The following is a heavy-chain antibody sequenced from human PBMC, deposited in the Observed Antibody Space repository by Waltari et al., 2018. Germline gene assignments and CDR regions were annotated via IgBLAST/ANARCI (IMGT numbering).Heavy chain of an antibody. J-gene: IGHJ1*01. V-gene: IGHV3-48*03. D-gene: IGHD1-26*01. CDR1: GFTFSTLE. Sequence: EVQLVESGGGLVQPGGSLRLSGAASGFTFSTLEMNWVRQAPGKGLEWVSYISGRGTTMKYTDSVKGRFTISRDDAKNSLFLQLNSLRDEDTAVYYCARALSGSYYRYFQYWDQGTLVTVSS. CDR2: ISGRGTTM. CDR3: ARALSGSYYRYFQY.